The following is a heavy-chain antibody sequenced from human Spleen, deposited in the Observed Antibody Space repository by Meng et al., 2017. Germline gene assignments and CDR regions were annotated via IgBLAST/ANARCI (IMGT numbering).Heavy chain of an antibody. Sequence: QVQLQESGPGLVEPSQTLSLTCTVSGGSMSSGNYYWSWIRQPPGRGLEWIGYIYYSGSTYYNPSLRSRVTISVDTSKNQFSLILTSVTAADTAVYFCARVETATTNPYFDYWGQGTLVTVSS. D-gene: IGHD5-24*01. CDR3: ARVETATTNPYFDY. CDR1: GGSMSSGNYY. V-gene: IGHV4-30-4*01. J-gene: IGHJ4*02. CDR2: IYYSGST.